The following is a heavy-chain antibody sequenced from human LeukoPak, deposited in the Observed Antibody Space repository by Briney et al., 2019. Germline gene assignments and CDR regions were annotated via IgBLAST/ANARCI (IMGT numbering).Heavy chain of an antibody. CDR3: ARLADDSSGLNIYYFDY. V-gene: IGHV5-51*01. J-gene: IGHJ4*02. CDR1: GYSFTSYW. Sequence: GESLKISCKGSGYSFTSYWIGWVRQMPGKGLEWMGIIYPGDSDTRYSPSFQGQVTISAGKSISTAYLQWSSLKASDTAMYYCARLADDSSGLNIYYFDYWGQGTLVTVSS. CDR2: IYPGDSDT. D-gene: IGHD3-22*01.